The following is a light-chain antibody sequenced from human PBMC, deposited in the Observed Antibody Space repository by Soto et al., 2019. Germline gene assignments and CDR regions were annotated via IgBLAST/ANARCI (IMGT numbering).Light chain of an antibody. J-gene: IGLJ7*01. Sequence: QSALTQPASVSGSPGQSITISCTGTTNNIGGYHYVSWYQQHPGRAPTLIIYELSRRPAGASNRFSASWSGTTASLTISGLQVEDEAHYYCCAYTGDRNVLFGGGTQLTVL. CDR1: TNNIGGYHY. V-gene: IGLV2-14*03. CDR2: ELS. CDR3: CAYTGDRNVL.